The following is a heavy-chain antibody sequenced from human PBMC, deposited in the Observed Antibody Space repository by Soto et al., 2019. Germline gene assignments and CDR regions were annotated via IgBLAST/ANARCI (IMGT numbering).Heavy chain of an antibody. V-gene: IGHV1-69*04. CDR1: GGTFSSYT. D-gene: IGHD6-6*01. CDR3: ARERSSSSHYYYMDV. CDR2: IIPILGIA. Sequence: ASVKVSCKASGGTFSSYTISWVRQAPGQGLEWMGRIIPILGIANYAQKFQGRVTITADKSTSTAYMELSSLRSEDTAVYYCARERSSSSHYYYMDVWGKGTTVTVSS. J-gene: IGHJ6*03.